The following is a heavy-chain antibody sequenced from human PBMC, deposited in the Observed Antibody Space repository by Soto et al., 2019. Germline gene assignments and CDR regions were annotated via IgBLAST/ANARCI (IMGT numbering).Heavy chain of an antibody. J-gene: IGHJ4*02. CDR2: ISYDGSNK. V-gene: IGHV3-30-3*01. Sequence: SLRLSCAASGFTFSSYAMHWVRQAPGKGLEWVAVISYDGSNKYYADSVKGRVTITRDTSASTAHMELSSLRSEDTAVYYCAYDSSGYLDYWGQGTLVTVSS. CDR1: GFTFSSYA. D-gene: IGHD3-22*01. CDR3: AYDSSGYLDY.